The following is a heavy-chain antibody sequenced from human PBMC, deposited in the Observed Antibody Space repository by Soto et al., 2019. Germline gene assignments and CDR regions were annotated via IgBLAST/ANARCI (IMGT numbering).Heavy chain of an antibody. V-gene: IGHV1-3*01. Sequence: QVQLVQSGAEVKKPGASVKVSCKASGYTFTSYAMHWVRKAPGQRLEWMGWINAGNGNTKYSQKFQGRVTITRDTSASTAYMELSSLRSEDTAVYYCARTRSTYYYYGMDVWGQGTTVTVSS. D-gene: IGHD1-26*01. J-gene: IGHJ6*02. CDR2: INAGNGNT. CDR3: ARTRSTYYYYGMDV. CDR1: GYTFTSYA.